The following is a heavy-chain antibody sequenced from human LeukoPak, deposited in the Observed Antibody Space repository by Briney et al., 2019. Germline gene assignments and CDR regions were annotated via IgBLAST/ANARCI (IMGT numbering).Heavy chain of an antibody. J-gene: IGHJ5*02. D-gene: IGHD1-7*01. Sequence: ASLKLSCKASGYTFTSYDINWVRQATGQGLEWMGWMNPNSGNTGYAQKFQGRVTMTRNTSISTAYMELSSLRSEDTAVYYCARAGIGNYENWFDPWGQGTLVTVSS. CDR2: MNPNSGNT. CDR1: GYTFTSYD. V-gene: IGHV1-8*01. CDR3: ARAGIGNYENWFDP.